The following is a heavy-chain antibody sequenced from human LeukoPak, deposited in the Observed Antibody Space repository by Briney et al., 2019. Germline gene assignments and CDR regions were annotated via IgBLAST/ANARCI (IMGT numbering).Heavy chain of an antibody. D-gene: IGHD3-10*01. Sequence: GGSLRLSCAASGFTFSSYAMSWVRQAPGKGLEWVSAISGSGGSTYYADSVKGRFTISRDNPKNTLYLQMNSLRAEDTAVYYCAKPASITMVRGVIIGFDYWGQGTLVTVSS. CDR2: ISGSGGST. J-gene: IGHJ4*02. CDR1: GFTFSSYA. CDR3: AKPASITMVRGVIIGFDY. V-gene: IGHV3-23*01.